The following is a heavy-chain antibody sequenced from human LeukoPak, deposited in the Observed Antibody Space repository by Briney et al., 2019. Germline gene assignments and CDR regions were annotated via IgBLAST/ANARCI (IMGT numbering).Heavy chain of an antibody. CDR3: ASLAQGYYGSGSYPGY. CDR1: GGTFSSYA. V-gene: IGHV1-69*05. D-gene: IGHD3-10*01. J-gene: IGHJ4*02. CDR2: IIPIFGTA. Sequence: SVKVSCKASGGTFSSYAISWVRQAPGQGLEWMGGIIPIFGTANYAQKFQGRVTITTDESTGTAYMELSSLRSEDTAVYYCASLAQGYYGSGSYPGYWGQGTLVTVSS.